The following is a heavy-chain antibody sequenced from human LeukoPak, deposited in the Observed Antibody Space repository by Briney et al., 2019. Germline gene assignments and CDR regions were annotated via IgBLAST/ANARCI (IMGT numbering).Heavy chain of an antibody. D-gene: IGHD3-22*01. Sequence: SETLSLTCTVSGGSISSGDYYWSWIRQPPGKGLEWIGSIYYSGSTYYNPSLKSRVTISVDTSKNQFSLKLSSVTAADTAVCYCARAYYYDSSGYDYWGQGTLVTVSS. CDR1: GGSISSGDYY. CDR2: IYYSGST. V-gene: IGHV4-30-4*01. CDR3: ARAYYYDSSGYDY. J-gene: IGHJ4*02.